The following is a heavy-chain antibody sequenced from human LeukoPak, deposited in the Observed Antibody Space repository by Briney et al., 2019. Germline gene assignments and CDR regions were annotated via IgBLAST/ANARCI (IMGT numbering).Heavy chain of an antibody. J-gene: IGHJ4*02. CDR2: ISAYNGNT. CDR1: GYTFTSYG. D-gene: IGHD6-19*01. CDR3: ARDALRIAVAGTNFDY. Sequence: ASVKVSCKASGYTFTSYGISWGRQAPGQGLEWMGWISAYNGNTNYAQKLQGRVTMTTDTSTSTAYMELRSLRSDDTAVYYCARDALRIAVAGTNFDYWGQGTLVTVSS. V-gene: IGHV1-18*04.